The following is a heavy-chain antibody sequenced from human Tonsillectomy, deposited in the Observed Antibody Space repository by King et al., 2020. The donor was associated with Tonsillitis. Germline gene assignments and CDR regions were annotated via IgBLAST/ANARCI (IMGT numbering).Heavy chain of an antibody. J-gene: IGHJ4*02. Sequence: LQLQESGSGLVKPSQTLSLTCAVSGGSISSGGYSWSWIRQPPGKGLEWIGYIYHTGTTYYNPSLKSRVTISVDRSKHQFSLKLSSVTAADTAVYFCARGAFRGVTLDYWGQGALVTVSS. D-gene: IGHD3-16*01. V-gene: IGHV4-30-2*01. CDR3: ARGAFRGVTLDY. CDR2: IYHTGTT. CDR1: GGSISSGGYS.